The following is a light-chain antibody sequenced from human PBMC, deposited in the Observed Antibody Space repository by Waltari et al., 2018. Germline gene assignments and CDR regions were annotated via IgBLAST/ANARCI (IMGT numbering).Light chain of an antibody. V-gene: IGKV4-1*01. CDR2: WAS. CDR3: QQYYSTPPSLT. J-gene: IGKJ4*01. Sequence: DIVMTQSPDSLAVSLGERATINCKSSQRVLYSSNNKNYLAWYQQKPGQPPKLLIYWASTRESGVPDRFSGSGSGTDVTLTISSLQAEDVAVYYCQQYYSTPPSLTFGGGTKVEIK. CDR1: QRVLYSSNNKNY.